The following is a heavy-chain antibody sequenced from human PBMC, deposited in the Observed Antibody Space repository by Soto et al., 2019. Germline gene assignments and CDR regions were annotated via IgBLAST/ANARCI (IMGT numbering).Heavy chain of an antibody. J-gene: IGHJ4*02. D-gene: IGHD2-21*02. CDR1: GGSINTYNLF. Sequence: SETLSLTCTVSGGSINTYNLFWAWVRRPPGKGLEWIASIHYGGNAYYSPSLTTRATISRDTSKNRVSLELRSVTAADKAVYYCARVNVTIDLWGLGTLVTVSS. V-gene: IGHV4-39*01. CDR3: ARVNVTIDL. CDR2: IHYGGNA.